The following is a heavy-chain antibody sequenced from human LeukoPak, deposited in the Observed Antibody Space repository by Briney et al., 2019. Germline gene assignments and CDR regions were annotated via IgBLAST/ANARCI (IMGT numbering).Heavy chain of an antibody. CDR1: GFTFSSYA. Sequence: GGSLRLSCAASGFTFSSYAMSWVRQAPGKGLEWVSAISGSGGSTYYADSVKGRFTISRDNSKNTLSLQMSSLRADDTAVYYCARAAMITFGASDYWGQGTLVTVSS. V-gene: IGHV3-23*01. CDR3: ARAAMITFGASDY. D-gene: IGHD3-16*01. J-gene: IGHJ4*02. CDR2: ISGSGGST.